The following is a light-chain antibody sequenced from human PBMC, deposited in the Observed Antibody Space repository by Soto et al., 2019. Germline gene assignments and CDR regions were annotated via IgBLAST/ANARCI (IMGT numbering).Light chain of an antibody. V-gene: IGKV3-20*01. CDR2: GAS. J-gene: IGKJ4*01. CDR3: QQYGTSPFT. Sequence: EIVLTQSPGTLSLSPGERATLSCRASQSVDSSHLAWYQHRPGRAPRLLVYGASRRATGVPDRFSGSGSGTHFTLSIRRLESEDFAVYYCQQYGTSPFTFGGGTKVDIK. CDR1: QSVDSSH.